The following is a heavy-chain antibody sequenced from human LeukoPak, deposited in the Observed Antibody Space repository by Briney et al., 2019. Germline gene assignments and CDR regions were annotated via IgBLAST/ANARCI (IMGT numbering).Heavy chain of an antibody. J-gene: IGHJ5*02. Sequence: SQTLSLTCTVSGGSISSGSYYWSWIRQPAGKGLEWIGRIYYSGSTYYNPSLKSRVTISVDTSKNQFSLKLSSVTAADTAVYYCARDCSTASCSLYWFDPWGQGTLVTVSS. CDR2: IYYSGST. V-gene: IGHV4-61*02. CDR1: GGSISSGSYY. D-gene: IGHD2-2*01. CDR3: ARDCSTASCSLYWFDP.